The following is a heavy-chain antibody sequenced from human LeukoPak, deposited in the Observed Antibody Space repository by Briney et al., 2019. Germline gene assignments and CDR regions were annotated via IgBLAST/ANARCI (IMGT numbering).Heavy chain of an antibody. Sequence: SETLSLTCTVSGGSISGSSYYWGWIRQPPGKGLEWIGTIYYSGSTFYNPSLKSRVTISVDTSKNHFSLKLSSVTAADTAVYYCARVGSGNFDYWGQGTLVTVSS. CDR3: ARVGSGNFDY. D-gene: IGHD1-1*01. V-gene: IGHV4-39*02. J-gene: IGHJ4*02. CDR2: IYYSGST. CDR1: GGSISGSSYY.